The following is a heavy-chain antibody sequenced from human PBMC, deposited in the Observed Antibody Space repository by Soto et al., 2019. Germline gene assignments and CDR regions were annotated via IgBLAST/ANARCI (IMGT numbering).Heavy chain of an antibody. Sequence: ASVKVSCKASGYTFSSYGISWVRQAPGQGLGWMGWISGYSGHTYYAQKFQGRVTMTTDTSTNTVYMELRSLRSDDTAVYYCAREWDNKSEHSSGWYDDFWGQGTLVTVSS. CDR2: ISGYSGHT. V-gene: IGHV1-18*01. J-gene: IGHJ4*02. CDR3: AREWDNKSEHSSGWYDDF. CDR1: GYTFSSYG. D-gene: IGHD6-19*01.